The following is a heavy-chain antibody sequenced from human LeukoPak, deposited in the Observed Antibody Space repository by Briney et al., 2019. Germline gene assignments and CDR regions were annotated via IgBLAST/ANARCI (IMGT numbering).Heavy chain of an antibody. CDR2: VSSSGGST. J-gene: IGHJ4*02. V-gene: IGHV3-23*01. CDR3: AKEGRKTGNTYGYEYDY. Sequence: GGSLRLSCAASGFTFSSYAMSWVRQAPGKGLEWVSAVSSSGGSTNYADYVKGQFTISRDNSKNTVYLHMNNLRAEGTAVYYCAKEGRKTGNTYGYEYDYWGQGTLVTVSS. CDR1: GFTFSSYA. D-gene: IGHD5-18*01.